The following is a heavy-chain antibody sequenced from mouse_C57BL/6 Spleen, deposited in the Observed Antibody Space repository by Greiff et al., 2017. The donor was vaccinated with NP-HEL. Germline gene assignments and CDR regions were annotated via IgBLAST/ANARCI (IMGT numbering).Heavy chain of an antibody. V-gene: IGHV1-82*01. CDR1: GYAFSSSW. J-gene: IGHJ1*03. D-gene: IGHD1-1*01. Sequence: VQLQQSGPELVKPGASVKISCKASGYAFSSSWMNWVKQRPGKGLEWIGRIYPGDGDTNYNGKFKGKATLTADKSSSTAYMQLSSLTSEDSAVYFCARVDGSSYRYFDVWGTGTTVTVSS. CDR3: ARVDGSSYRYFDV. CDR2: IYPGDGDT.